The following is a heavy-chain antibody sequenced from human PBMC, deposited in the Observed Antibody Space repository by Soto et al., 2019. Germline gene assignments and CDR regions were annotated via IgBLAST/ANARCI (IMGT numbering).Heavy chain of an antibody. V-gene: IGHV1-46*03. Sequence: QVQVVQSGTEVKKPGASVRLSCRASGYTFTHFYIHWVRQAPGQGLEWVGMIYPNGGSTNYAQKLQGRVTMTRDTSTSTVYMELSSLRSEDTAVYYCVRDNSGFDYWGQGTLVTVSS. D-gene: IGHD2-15*01. CDR1: GYTFTHFY. CDR2: IYPNGGST. CDR3: VRDNSGFDY. J-gene: IGHJ4*02.